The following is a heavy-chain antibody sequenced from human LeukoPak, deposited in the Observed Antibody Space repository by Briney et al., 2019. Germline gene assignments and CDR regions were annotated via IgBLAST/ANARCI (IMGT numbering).Heavy chain of an antibody. J-gene: IGHJ4*02. Sequence: GGSLRLSCAASGFTFSSYAMSWVRQAPGKGLVWVSRVHGDGNNRDNAKNSLYLQMNSLRAEDTAFYYCATKGGFADWGQGTLVTVSS. D-gene: IGHD5-12*01. CDR3: ATKGGFAD. V-gene: IGHV3-74*01. CDR2: VHGDGN. CDR1: GFTFSSYA.